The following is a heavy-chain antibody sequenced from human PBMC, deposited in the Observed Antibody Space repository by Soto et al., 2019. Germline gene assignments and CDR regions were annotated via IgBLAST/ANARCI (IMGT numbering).Heavy chain of an antibody. D-gene: IGHD3-3*01. V-gene: IGHV3-74*01. CDR2: INSDGSST. J-gene: IGHJ6*02. Sequence: AGGSLRLSCAASGFTFSRYWVHWVRQAPGKGLVWVSRINSDGSSTSYADSVKGRFTISRDNAKNTLYLQMNSLRAEDTAVYYCARDPRPFGEDYGMDVWGQGTTVTVSS. CDR3: ARDPRPFGEDYGMDV. CDR1: GFTFSRYW.